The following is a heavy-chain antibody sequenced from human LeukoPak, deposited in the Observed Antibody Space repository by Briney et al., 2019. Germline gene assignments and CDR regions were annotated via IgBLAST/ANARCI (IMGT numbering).Heavy chain of an antibody. CDR1: GGSISSSSHY. CDR2: IGTIYYSGGT. V-gene: IGHV4-39*01. D-gene: IGHD1-14*01. Sequence: SETLSLTCTVSGGSISSSSHYWGWIRQPPGKGLEWIGTIGTIYYSGGTYYNPSLKSRVAISVDTSKNQFSLKLSSVTAADTAVYYCARRTARYYMDVWGKGTTVTISS. J-gene: IGHJ6*03. CDR3: ARRTARYYMDV.